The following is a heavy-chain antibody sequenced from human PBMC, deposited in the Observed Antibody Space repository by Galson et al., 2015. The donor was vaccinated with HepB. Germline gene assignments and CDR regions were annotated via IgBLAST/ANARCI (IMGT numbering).Heavy chain of an antibody. J-gene: IGHJ4*02. V-gene: IGHV3-30-3*01. CDR1: GFAFSTSA. CDR2: ISSDGDSE. D-gene: IGHD2-2*01. Sequence: SLRLSCAASGFAFSTSAMHWVRQTPGKGLEWVAIISSDGDSEDYADSVKGRFTISRDNSKTTLYLQMDTLRPEDTALYYCARGGDCSKTNCFRPFDYWGQGPRSPSPQ. CDR3: ARGGDCSKTNCFRPFDY.